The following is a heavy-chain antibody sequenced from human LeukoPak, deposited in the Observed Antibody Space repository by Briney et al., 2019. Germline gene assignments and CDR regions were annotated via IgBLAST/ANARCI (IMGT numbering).Heavy chain of an antibody. J-gene: IGHJ6*03. CDR2: IRYDGSNK. CDR1: GFSFSSYG. CDR3: AKDGEYCSTTSCYITNPSNSSMDV. D-gene: IGHD2-2*02. V-gene: IGHV3-30*02. Sequence: GGSLRLSCAPSGFSFSSYGMQWVRQAPGKGLEGVGFIRYDGSNKYYADSVKGRFTISRETYKNTLYLQMNSLRAEDTAVYYCAKDGEYCSTTSCYITNPSNSSMDVWGKGTTVTVSS.